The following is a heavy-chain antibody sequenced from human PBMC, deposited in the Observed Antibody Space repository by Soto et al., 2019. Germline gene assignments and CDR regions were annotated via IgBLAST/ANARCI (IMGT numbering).Heavy chain of an antibody. D-gene: IGHD5-18*01. CDR3: TYTAERGPFDS. J-gene: IGHJ4*02. CDR1: GGSISGFY. V-gene: IGHV4-59*01. CDR2: IRYTGTT. Sequence: SETLSLTCALSGGSISGFYWSWIRQSPEKGLEWIGYIRYTGTTKYNPSLKGRVTISVDTSKNQFSLTLNSVAAADTAVYYCTYTAERGPFDSWGQGTLVTVSS.